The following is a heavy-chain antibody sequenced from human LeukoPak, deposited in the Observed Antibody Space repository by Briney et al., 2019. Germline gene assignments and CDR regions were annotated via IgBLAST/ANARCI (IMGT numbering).Heavy chain of an antibody. CDR1: GGSISSYY. CDR2: IYYRGST. Sequence: SETLSLTCTVSGGSISSYYWSWIRQPPGKGLEWIGYIYYRGSTNYNPSLKSRVTISVDTSKNQFSLKLSSVTAADTAVYYCARLIGLGYYDSSGYSHYYYFDYWGQGTLVTVSS. CDR3: ARLIGLGYYDSSGYSHYYYFDY. J-gene: IGHJ4*02. D-gene: IGHD3-22*01. V-gene: IGHV4-59*01.